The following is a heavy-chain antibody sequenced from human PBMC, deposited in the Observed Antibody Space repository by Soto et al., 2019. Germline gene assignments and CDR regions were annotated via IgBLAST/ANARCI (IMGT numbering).Heavy chain of an antibody. CDR2: IYYSGST. CDR3: ARGFRITLVRGVDRSGMDV. J-gene: IGHJ6*02. CDR1: GGSISSYY. Sequence: QVQLQESGPGLVKPSETLSLTCTVSGGSISSYYWSWIRQPPGKGLEWIGYIYYSGSTNYNPSLNRRVTISGAPFNKQFSLKRSSVTAADTAVYYCARGFRITLVRGVDRSGMDVWGQGTTVTVSS. V-gene: IGHV4-59*01. D-gene: IGHD3-10*01.